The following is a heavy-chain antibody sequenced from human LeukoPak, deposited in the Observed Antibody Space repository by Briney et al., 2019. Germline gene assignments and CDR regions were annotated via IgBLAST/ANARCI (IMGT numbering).Heavy chain of an antibody. CDR1: GINVSTNY. V-gene: IGHV3-66*02. Sequence: GGSLRLSCAASGINVSTNYMTWSRQAPGKGLEWVSLIYGGGAAYYAESVRGRFIISRDNSKNTLFLQMNSLRAEDTAVYYCVSSSGQQLIPYDYWGQGTHVAVSS. CDR3: VSSSGQQLIPYDY. J-gene: IGHJ4*02. CDR2: IYGGGAA. D-gene: IGHD6-13*01.